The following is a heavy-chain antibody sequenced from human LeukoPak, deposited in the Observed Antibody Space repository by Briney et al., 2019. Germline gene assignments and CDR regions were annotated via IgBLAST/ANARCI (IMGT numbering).Heavy chain of an antibody. CDR1: GYTFTGYY. CDR3: ARDLNVVVPAADYFDY. V-gene: IGHV1-2*02. J-gene: IGHJ4*02. D-gene: IGHD2-2*01. CDR2: INPNSGGT. Sequence: ASVKVSCKASGYTFTGYYMHWVRQAPGQGLAWMGWINPNSGGTNYAQKFQGRVTMTRDTSISTAYMELSRLRSDDTAVYYCARDLNVVVPAADYFDYWGQGTPVTVSS.